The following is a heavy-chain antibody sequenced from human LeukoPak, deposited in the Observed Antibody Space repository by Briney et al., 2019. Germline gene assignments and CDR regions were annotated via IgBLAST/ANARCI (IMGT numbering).Heavy chain of an antibody. CDR2: ISSSSTI. CDR1: GFTFSSYS. CDR3: ARDLLDYYDSSGYARLDY. V-gene: IGHV3-48*01. Sequence: GGSLRLSCAASGFTFSSYSMNWVRQAPGKGLEWVSYISSSSTIYYADSVKGRFTISRDNAKNSLYLQMNSLRAEDTAVYYCARDLLDYYDSSGYARLDYWGQGTLVTVSS. D-gene: IGHD3-22*01. J-gene: IGHJ4*02.